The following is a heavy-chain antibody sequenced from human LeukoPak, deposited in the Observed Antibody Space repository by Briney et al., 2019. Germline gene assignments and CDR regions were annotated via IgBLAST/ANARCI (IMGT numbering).Heavy chain of an antibody. CDR1: GFTFSSYW. Sequence: GGSLRLSCAASGFTFSSYWMSWVRQAPGKGLEWVANIKQDGSEKYYVDSVKGRFTISRDNAKNSLYLQMNSLRAEDTAAYYCARDNVIYYYDSSGYYPLDYWGQGTLVTVSS. D-gene: IGHD3-22*01. V-gene: IGHV3-7*01. J-gene: IGHJ4*02. CDR2: IKQDGSEK. CDR3: ARDNVIYYYDSSGYYPLDY.